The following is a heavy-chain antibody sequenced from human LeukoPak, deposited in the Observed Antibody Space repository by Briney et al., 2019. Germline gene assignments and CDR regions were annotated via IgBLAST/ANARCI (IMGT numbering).Heavy chain of an antibody. CDR1: GGSFSGYY. CDR3: ARDKYYYYYIDV. V-gene: IGHV4-34*01. CDR2: INHSGST. J-gene: IGHJ6*03. Sequence: SETLSLTCAVYGGSFSGYYWSWIRQPPGKGLEWIGEINHSGSTNYNPSLKSRVTISVDTSKNQFSLKLTSVTAADTAVYYCARDKYYYYYIDVWGKGTTVTVSS.